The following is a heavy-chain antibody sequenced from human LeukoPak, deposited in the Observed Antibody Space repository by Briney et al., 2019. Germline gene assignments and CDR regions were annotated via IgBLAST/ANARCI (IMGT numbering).Heavy chain of an antibody. CDR2: IRYDGSNK. D-gene: IGHD3-22*01. J-gene: IGHJ4*02. V-gene: IGHV3-30*02. CDR1: GFTFSSYG. CDR3: ARGLNYDSSGYLFDY. Sequence: GGSLRLSCAASGFTFSSYGMHWVRQAPGKGLEWVAFIRYDGSNKYYADSVKGRFTISRDNSKNTLYLQMDGLRAEDTAVYYCARGLNYDSSGYLFDYWGQGTLVTVSS.